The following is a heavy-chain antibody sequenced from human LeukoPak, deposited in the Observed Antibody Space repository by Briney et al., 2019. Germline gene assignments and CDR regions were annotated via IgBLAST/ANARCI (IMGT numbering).Heavy chain of an antibody. CDR3: AKTQGYYDC. CDR2: IGVGGTT. D-gene: IGHD3-22*01. J-gene: IGHJ4*02. V-gene: IGHV3-23*01. CDR1: GFTFSSYG. Sequence: GGSLRLSCAASGFTFSSYGMNWVRQAPGKGLEWVSGIGVGGTTYYADSVKGRFTISRDTSRNTLYLQMNSLRAEDTAVYYCAKTQGYYDCWGQGTLVTVSS.